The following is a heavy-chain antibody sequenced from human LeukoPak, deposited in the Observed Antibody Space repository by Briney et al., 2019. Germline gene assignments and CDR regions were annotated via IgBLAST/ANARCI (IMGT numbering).Heavy chain of an antibody. Sequence: SETLSLTCTVSGGSINGYYWSWIRQPPGKGLEWIGNIYYSGTVNHSPSLKNRVTISVDTSKNQFSLKLSSVTAADTAVYYCARHHTTYYYDSSGYVWGQGTLVTVSS. D-gene: IGHD3-22*01. CDR2: IYYSGTV. CDR1: GGSINGYY. J-gene: IGHJ4*02. CDR3: ARHHTTYYYDSSGYV. V-gene: IGHV4-59*08.